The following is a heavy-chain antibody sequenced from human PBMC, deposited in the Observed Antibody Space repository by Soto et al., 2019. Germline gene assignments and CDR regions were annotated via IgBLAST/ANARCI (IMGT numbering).Heavy chain of an antibody. CDR2: ISAYNGNT. Sequence: QVQLVQSGAEVKKPGASVKVSCKASGYTFTSYGISWVRQAPGQGLEWMGWISAYNGNTNYAQKLQGRVTMTTETSTSTPYMELRSLRSDDTAVYYWERDREGVDDYVWGSYRRGYYGMAVWGQGPTVTVSS. J-gene: IGHJ6*02. V-gene: IGHV1-18*01. CDR1: GYTFTSYG. CDR3: ERDREGVDDYVWGSYRRGYYGMAV. D-gene: IGHD3-16*02.